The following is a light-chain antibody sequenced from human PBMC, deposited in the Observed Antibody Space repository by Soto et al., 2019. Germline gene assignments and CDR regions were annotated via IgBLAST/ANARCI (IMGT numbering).Light chain of an antibody. CDR2: DAS. CDR1: QSISSW. CDR3: QQYYSYPFT. V-gene: IGKV1-5*01. Sequence: DIQMTQSPSTLSASVGGRVTVTCRSSQSISSWLAWYQQKPGKAPKLLIYDASNLESGVPSRFSGGGSGTDFTLTISCLQSEDFATYYCQQYYSYPFTFGQGTRLEIK. J-gene: IGKJ5*01.